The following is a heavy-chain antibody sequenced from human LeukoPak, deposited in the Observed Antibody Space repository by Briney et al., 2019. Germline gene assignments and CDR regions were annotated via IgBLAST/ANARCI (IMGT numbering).Heavy chain of an antibody. CDR3: ARSTAHYYYAMDV. Sequence: PGGSLRLSCAASGLSFSFYAMSWVRQAPGKGLEWVSSISGGGAGTYYADSVRGRFTISRDNSKNTLYLQMNSLRAEDTAVYYCARSTAHYYYAMDVWGRGTTVTVSS. V-gene: IGHV3-23*01. CDR1: GLSFSFYA. J-gene: IGHJ6*02. CDR2: ISGGGAGT.